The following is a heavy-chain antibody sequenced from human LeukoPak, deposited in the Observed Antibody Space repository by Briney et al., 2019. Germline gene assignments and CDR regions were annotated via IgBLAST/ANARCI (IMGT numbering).Heavy chain of an antibody. Sequence: GASVKVSCKASGGTFSSYAISWVRQAPGQGLEWMGGIIPIFGTANYAQKFQGRVTITADESTSTAYMELSSLRSEDTAVYYCAALTRVLNWFDPWGQGTLVTVSS. CDR3: AALTRVLNWFDP. CDR2: IIPIFGTA. CDR1: GGTFSSYA. D-gene: IGHD3-10*01. V-gene: IGHV1-69*13. J-gene: IGHJ5*02.